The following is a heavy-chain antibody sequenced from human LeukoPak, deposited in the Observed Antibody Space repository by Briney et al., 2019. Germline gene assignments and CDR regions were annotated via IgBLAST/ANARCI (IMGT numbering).Heavy chain of an antibody. V-gene: IGHV4-59*01. CDR1: GGSISGYY. CDR2: IYYSGTT. J-gene: IGHJ4*02. CDR3: ARLRLPAASPFDY. Sequence: SETLSLTCTVSGGSISGYYWSWIRQPPGKGLEWIGYIYYSGTTNYNPSLKSRVTISVDTSKNQLSLKLSSVTAADMAVYYCARLRLPAASPFDYWGQGTLVTVSS. D-gene: IGHD2-2*01.